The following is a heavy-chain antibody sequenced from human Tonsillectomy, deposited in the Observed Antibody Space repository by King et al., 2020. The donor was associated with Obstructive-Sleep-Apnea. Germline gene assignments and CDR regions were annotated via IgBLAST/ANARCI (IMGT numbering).Heavy chain of an antibody. J-gene: IGHJ4*02. CDR2: ISYDGSNK. CDR1: GFTFSSYG. D-gene: IGHD1-26*01. CDR3: AKDRQWELLMYYFDY. V-gene: IGHV3-30*18. Sequence: VQLVESGGGVVQPGRSLRLSCAASGFTFSSYGMHWVRPAPGKGLEWVAVISYDGSNKYYADSVKGRFTISRDSSKNTLYLQMNSLRAEDTAVYYCAKDRQWELLMYYFDYWGQGTLVTVSS.